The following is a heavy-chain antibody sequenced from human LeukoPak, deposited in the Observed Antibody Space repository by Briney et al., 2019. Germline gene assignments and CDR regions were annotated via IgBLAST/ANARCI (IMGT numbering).Heavy chain of an antibody. D-gene: IGHD5-18*01. V-gene: IGHV3-48*04. CDR2: ISSSGSTI. Sequence: PGGSLRLSCAASGFTFSSYGMHWVRQAPGKGLEWVSYISSSGSTIYYADSVKGRFTISRDNAKNSLYLQMNSLRAEDTAVYYCARELVGYSYGPFDYWGQGTLVTVSS. J-gene: IGHJ4*02. CDR3: ARELVGYSYGPFDY. CDR1: GFTFSSYG.